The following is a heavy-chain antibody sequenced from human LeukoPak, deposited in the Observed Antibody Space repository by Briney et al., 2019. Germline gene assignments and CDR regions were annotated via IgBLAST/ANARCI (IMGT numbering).Heavy chain of an antibody. D-gene: IGHD3-10*01. Sequence: GGSLRLSCAASGFTFDDYAMHWVRQVPGKGPEWVAGINWNSGSIDYADSVKGRFTISRDNAKNYLYLQMNSLRSEDTPLYYCAKLSAGSENDYWGQGTLVTVSS. V-gene: IGHV3-9*01. CDR1: GFTFDDYA. CDR2: INWNSGSI. CDR3: AKLSAGSENDY. J-gene: IGHJ4*02.